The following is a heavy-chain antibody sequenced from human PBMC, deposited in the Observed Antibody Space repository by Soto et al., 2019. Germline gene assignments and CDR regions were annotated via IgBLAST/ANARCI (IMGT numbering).Heavy chain of an antibody. CDR1: GFTFSSYG. D-gene: IGHD3-10*01. J-gene: IGHJ4*02. CDR3: AKDPSGSYYIRYFDY. V-gene: IGHV3-30*18. CDR2: ISYDGSNK. Sequence: GGSLRLSCAASGFTFSSYGMHWVRQAPGKGLEWVAVISYDGSNKYYADSVKGRFTISRDNSKNTLYLQMNSLRAEDTAVYYCAKDPSGSYYIRYFDYWGQGTLVTVS.